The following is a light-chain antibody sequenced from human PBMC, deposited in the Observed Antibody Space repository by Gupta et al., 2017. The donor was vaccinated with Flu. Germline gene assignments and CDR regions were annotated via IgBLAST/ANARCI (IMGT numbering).Light chain of an antibody. J-gene: IGKJ4*01. CDR2: IKT. CDR1: RGRPNMY. CDR3: QQYGSKPVT. V-gene: IGKV3-20*01. Sequence: MAPVAEATLASSASRGRPNMYIAWYQHKPSQAPTLLIYIKTSSTTDIPDRFSGSGSGEEFALTITIRRPEDVAVYYCQQYGSKPVTFGGGTKVESK.